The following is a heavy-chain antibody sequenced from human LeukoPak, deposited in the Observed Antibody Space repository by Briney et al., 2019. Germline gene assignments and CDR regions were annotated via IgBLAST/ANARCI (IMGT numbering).Heavy chain of an antibody. J-gene: IGHJ3*02. CDR2: ISYDGSNK. CDR3: ARGGGGNYGSHPGAFDI. V-gene: IGHV3-30*03. Sequence: PGGSLRLSCAASGFVFATYGMHWVRQAPGKGLEWVTVISYDGSNKYYADSVKGRFTISRDNSKNTLYLQMNSLRAEDTAVYYCARGGGGNYGSHPGAFDIWGQGTMVTVSS. D-gene: IGHD3-10*01. CDR1: GFVFATYG.